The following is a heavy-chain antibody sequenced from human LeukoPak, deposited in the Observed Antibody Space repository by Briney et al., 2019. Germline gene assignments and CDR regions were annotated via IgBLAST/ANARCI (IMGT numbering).Heavy chain of an antibody. V-gene: IGHV4-34*01. D-gene: IGHD7-27*01. CDR1: GASFSYDY. CDR3: AKGVWAPRSDS. J-gene: IGHJ5*01. CDR2: INHSGSI. Sequence: SETLSLTCAVYGASFSYDYWSWIRQAPGKGLGWIGEINHSGSITYNPSLKSRVTISAEKSKSQFSLRLTSVTAADTAVYYCAKGVWAPRSDSWGQGTLVTVSS.